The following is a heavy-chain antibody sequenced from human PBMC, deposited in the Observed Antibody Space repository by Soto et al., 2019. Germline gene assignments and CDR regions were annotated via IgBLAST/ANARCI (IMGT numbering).Heavy chain of an antibody. Sequence: ASVKVSCKASGGTFSSYTISWVRQAPGQGLEWMGWISAYNGNTNYAQKLQGRVTMTTDTSTSTAYMELRSLRSDDTAVYYCARGVDIVAISDFDYWGQGTLVTVSS. D-gene: IGHD5-12*01. J-gene: IGHJ4*02. V-gene: IGHV1-18*01. CDR3: ARGVDIVAISDFDY. CDR1: GGTFSSYT. CDR2: ISAYNGNT.